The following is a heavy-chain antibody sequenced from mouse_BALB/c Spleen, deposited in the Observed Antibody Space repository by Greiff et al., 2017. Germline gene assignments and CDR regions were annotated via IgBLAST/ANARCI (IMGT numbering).Heavy chain of an antibody. CDR2: ISTYYGDA. V-gene: IGHV1S137*01. J-gene: IGHJ4*01. Sequence: VHLVESGAELVRPGVSVKISCKGSGYTFTDYAMHWVKQSHAKSLEWIGVISTYYGDASYNQKFKGKATMTVDKSSSTAYMELARLTSEDSAIYYCARGGYGNYVGYAMDYWGQGTSVTVSS. D-gene: IGHD2-1*01. CDR3: ARGGYGNYVGYAMDY. CDR1: GYTFTDYA.